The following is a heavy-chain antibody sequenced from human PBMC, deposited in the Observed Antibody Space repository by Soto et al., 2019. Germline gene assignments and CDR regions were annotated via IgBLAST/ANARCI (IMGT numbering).Heavy chain of an antibody. D-gene: IGHD4-17*01. CDR2: ISSDGST. J-gene: IGHJ4*02. V-gene: IGHV3-23*01. Sequence: GGSLRLSCAASGFTFSSYAMSWVRQAPGKGLGWVSGISSDGSTYYVDSVKGRFTISRDNSKNTLYLQMNSLRAEDTAVYYCAKRKLDYGDYVPPVDYWGQGTLVTVSS. CDR1: GFTFSSYA. CDR3: AKRKLDYGDYVPPVDY.